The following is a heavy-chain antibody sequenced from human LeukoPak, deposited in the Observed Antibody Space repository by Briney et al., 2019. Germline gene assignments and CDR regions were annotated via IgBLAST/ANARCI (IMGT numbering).Heavy chain of an antibody. CDR2: IYHSGST. CDR1: GYSISSGYY. CDR3: ARRGSRYFDY. J-gene: IGHJ4*02. Sequence: SETLSLTCAVSGYSISSGYYWGWIRQPPGKGLEWLGSIYHSGSTYYNPSLKSRVTISVDTSKNQFSLKLSSVTAADTAVYYCARRGSRYFDYWGQGTLVTVSS. V-gene: IGHV4-38-2*01.